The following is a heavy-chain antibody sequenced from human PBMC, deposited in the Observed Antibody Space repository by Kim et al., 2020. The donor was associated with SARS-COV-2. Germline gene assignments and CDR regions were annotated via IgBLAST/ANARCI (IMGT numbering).Heavy chain of an antibody. CDR3: VRDRMGGAFDM. CDR2: ITKSSTTI. CDR1: GFTFSAYD. V-gene: IGHV3-48*02. D-gene: IGHD3-16*01. Sequence: GGSLRLSCATSGFTFSAYDMNWVRQAPGKGLEWLSFITKSSTTIYYADSVEGRFTISRDNAKNLLFLQMNSLRDEDTALYYCVRDRMGGAFDMWGQGTMV. J-gene: IGHJ3*02.